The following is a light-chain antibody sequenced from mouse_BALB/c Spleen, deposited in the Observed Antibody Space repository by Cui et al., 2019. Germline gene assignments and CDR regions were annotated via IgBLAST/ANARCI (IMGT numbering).Light chain of an antibody. Sequence: IKMTQSPSSMYASLGERVTITCKASQDINSYLSWFQQKPGKSTKTLIYRANRLVDGVPSRFSGSGYGQDYTLTISSLEYEDMGMYYCLQYDEFPLTFGAGTKLELK. CDR2: RAN. V-gene: IGKV14-111*01. CDR3: LQYDEFPLT. J-gene: IGKJ5*01. CDR1: QDINSY.